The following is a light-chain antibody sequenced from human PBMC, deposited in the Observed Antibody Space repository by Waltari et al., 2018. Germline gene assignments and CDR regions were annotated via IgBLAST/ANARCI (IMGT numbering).Light chain of an antibody. CDR2: DDG. CDR3: QVWDSNSDQFV. Sequence: SYVLTQSPSVSVAPGQTARITCGGSNIGSKSVHWYQKKPGQAPVVGVYDDGYRPSGIPGRFSGSKSGSTATLTIGRVEAGDEADYYCQVWDSNSDQFVFGTGTKVTVL. V-gene: IGLV3-21*02. J-gene: IGLJ1*01. CDR1: NIGSKS.